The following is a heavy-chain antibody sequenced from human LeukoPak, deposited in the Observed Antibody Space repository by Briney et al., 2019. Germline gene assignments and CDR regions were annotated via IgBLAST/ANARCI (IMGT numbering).Heavy chain of an antibody. V-gene: IGHV3-23*01. CDR2: LSGSGGST. Sequence: GGSLRLSCAVSGITLSNYGMSWVRQAPGKGLEWVAGLSGSGGSTYYADSVKGRFTISRDKPKNTLYLQMNSLRAEDTAVYFCAKRGVVIRVILVGFHKEAYYFDSWGQRALVTLSS. D-gene: IGHD3-22*01. CDR3: AKRGVVIRVILVGFHKEAYYFDS. CDR1: GITLSNYG. J-gene: IGHJ4*02.